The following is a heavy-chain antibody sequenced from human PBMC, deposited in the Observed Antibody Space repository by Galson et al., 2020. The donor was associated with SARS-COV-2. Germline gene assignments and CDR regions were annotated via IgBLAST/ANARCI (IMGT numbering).Heavy chain of an antibody. CDR1: GGTISSGGYY. J-gene: IGHJ4*02. D-gene: IGHD3-3*01. V-gene: IGHV4-31*02. CDR2: IYYSGST. Sequence: SESLSLTCTVSGGTISSGGYYWSWIRQHPGKGLEWIGYIYYSGSTYSNPSLKSRATISVDTSKNQYSLKLSSVTAADTAVYYCSRAHLGIFGGVQYFDYWGQGTLVTVSS. CDR3: SRAHLGIFGGVQYFDY.